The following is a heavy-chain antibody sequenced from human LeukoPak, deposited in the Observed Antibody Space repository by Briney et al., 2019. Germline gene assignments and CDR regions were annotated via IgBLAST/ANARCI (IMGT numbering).Heavy chain of an antibody. V-gene: IGHV4-38-2*02. CDR2: IYHSGST. J-gene: IGHJ5*02. CDR3: ARAPHYSNYWFDP. D-gene: IGHD4-11*01. CDR1: GYSISSGYY. Sequence: PSETLSLTCTVSGYSISSGYYWGWIRQPPGKGLEWIGGIYHSGSTYYNPSLKSRVTISVDTSKNQFSLKLSSVTAADTAVYYCARAPHYSNYWFDPWGQGTLATVSP.